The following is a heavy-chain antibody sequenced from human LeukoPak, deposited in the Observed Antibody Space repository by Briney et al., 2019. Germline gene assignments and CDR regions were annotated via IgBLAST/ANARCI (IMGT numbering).Heavy chain of an antibody. Sequence: SETLSLTCTVSGGSISSSGYYWGWIRQPPGKGLEWIGSMYYSGSTYYNPSLKSRVTISVDTSKNHFSLKLSSLTAADTAVYYCARDFRGGYDFWSGYYTPYYFDYWGQGTLVTVSP. D-gene: IGHD3-3*01. V-gene: IGHV4-39*07. CDR3: ARDFRGGYDFWSGYYTPYYFDY. CDR2: MYYSGST. CDR1: GGSISSSGYY. J-gene: IGHJ4*02.